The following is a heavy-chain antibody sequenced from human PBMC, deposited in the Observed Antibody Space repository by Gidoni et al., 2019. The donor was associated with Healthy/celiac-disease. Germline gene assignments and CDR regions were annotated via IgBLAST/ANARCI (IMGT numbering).Heavy chain of an antibody. V-gene: IGHV1-18*01. CDR1: GHTFTSYG. J-gene: IGHJ4*02. CDR3: ARGSARVIAMTPVDY. Sequence: QVHLVQSAAEVKKPGASVKVYCKASGHTFTSYGISWVRQAPGQGLEWMGWISAYNGNTNYAQKLQGRVTMTTDTSTSTAYMELRSLRSDDTAVYYCARGSARVIAMTPVDYWGQGTLVTVSS. CDR2: ISAYNGNT. D-gene: IGHD2-21*01.